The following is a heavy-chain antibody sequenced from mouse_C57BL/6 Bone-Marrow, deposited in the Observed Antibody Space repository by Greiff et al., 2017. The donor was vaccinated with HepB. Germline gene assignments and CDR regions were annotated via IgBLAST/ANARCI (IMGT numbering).Heavy chain of an antibody. Sequence: QVQLQQPGAELVMPGASVKLSCKASGYTFTSYWMHWVKQRPGQGLEWIGEIDPSDSYTNYNQKFKGKSTLTVDKSSSTAYMQLSSLTSEDSAVYYCARIFNWDWRVFDYWGQGTTLTVSS. CDR3: ARIFNWDWRVFDY. CDR2: IDPSDSYT. J-gene: IGHJ2*01. D-gene: IGHD4-1*01. V-gene: IGHV1-69*01. CDR1: GYTFTSYW.